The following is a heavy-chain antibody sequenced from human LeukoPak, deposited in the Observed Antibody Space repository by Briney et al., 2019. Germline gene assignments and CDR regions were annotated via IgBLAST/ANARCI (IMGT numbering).Heavy chain of an antibody. CDR3: AKQVWGSYRSPGAFDY. CDR1: GFTFSSYG. Sequence: GGSLRLSCAASGFTFSSYGMHWVRQAPGKGLEWVAFIRYDGSNKYYADSVKGRFTISRDNSKNTLYLQMNSLRAEDTAVYYCAKQVWGSYRSPGAFDYWGQGTLVTVSS. CDR2: IRYDGSNK. D-gene: IGHD3-16*02. V-gene: IGHV3-30*02. J-gene: IGHJ4*02.